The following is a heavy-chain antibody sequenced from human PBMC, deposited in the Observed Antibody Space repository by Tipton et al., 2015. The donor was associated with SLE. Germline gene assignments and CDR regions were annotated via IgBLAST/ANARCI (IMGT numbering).Heavy chain of an antibody. CDR1: GGSISSSSHY. Sequence: TLSLTCTVSGGSISSSSHYWNWIRQTPGKGLEWIGYIRHNRDSNYHPSLKSRVSMSVDTSKNQLALTLTSVTAADTAVYYCARGSVVADDYWGQGTLVTVTS. CDR2: IRHNRDS. D-gene: IGHD2-15*01. CDR3: ARGSVVADDY. J-gene: IGHJ4*02. V-gene: IGHV4-61*01.